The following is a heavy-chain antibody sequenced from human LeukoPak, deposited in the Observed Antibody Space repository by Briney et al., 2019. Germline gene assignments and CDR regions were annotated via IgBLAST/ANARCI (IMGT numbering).Heavy chain of an antibody. D-gene: IGHD6-19*01. CDR1: GFTLSSYG. Sequence: SGGSLRLSCAASGFTLSSYGMHWVRQAPGKGLEWVAFIRYDGSNKYYADSVKGRFTISRDNSKNTLYLQMNSLRAEDTAVYYCAKDPDETVAGTPFDYWGQGTLVTVSS. CDR3: AKDPDETVAGTPFDY. V-gene: IGHV3-30*02. J-gene: IGHJ4*02. CDR2: IRYDGSNK.